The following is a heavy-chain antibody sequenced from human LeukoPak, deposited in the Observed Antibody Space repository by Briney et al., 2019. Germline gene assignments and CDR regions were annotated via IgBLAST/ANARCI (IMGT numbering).Heavy chain of an antibody. CDR3: ARAKPKNMVRGLIMRRESRYYFDY. CDR1: GFTFSSYG. Sequence: GGSLRLSCVTSGFTFSSYGMHWVRQVPGKGLEWVAVISYDAKSNYHVDSVKGRFTISRDNSKSTLYIQMNSLRAEDTAVYYCARAKPKNMVRGLIMRRESRYYFDYWGQGTLVTVSS. CDR2: ISYDAKSN. V-gene: IGHV3-30*03. J-gene: IGHJ4*02. D-gene: IGHD3-10*01.